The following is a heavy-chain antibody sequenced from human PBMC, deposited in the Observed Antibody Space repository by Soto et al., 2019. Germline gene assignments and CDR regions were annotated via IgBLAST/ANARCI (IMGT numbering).Heavy chain of an antibody. CDR3: ARDGFCTSTTCRVGNWFDP. Sequence: SETLSLTCVVYGGSFSGYYWSWIRQSPGKGLEWIGGINHRGSTNYNPPLESRVTISVDTSKNQFSLKLPSVTAADTAMYYCARDGFCTSTTCRVGNWFDPWGQGTLVTVSS. J-gene: IGHJ5*02. D-gene: IGHD2-2*01. CDR1: GGSFSGYY. V-gene: IGHV4-34*01. CDR2: INHRGST.